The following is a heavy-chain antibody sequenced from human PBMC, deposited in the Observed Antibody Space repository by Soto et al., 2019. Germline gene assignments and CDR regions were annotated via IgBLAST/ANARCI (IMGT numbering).Heavy chain of an antibody. CDR3: ARALGNGVKINWFDP. D-gene: IGHD2-8*01. CDR1: GFSISSGYY. Sequence: SETLSLTCAVSGFSISSGYYWGWIRQPPGKGLEWIGSIYHSGNANYNPSLKSRVTISVDTSRNQFSLKLTSVTAADTAVYYCARALGNGVKINWFDPRGQGTLVTVSS. CDR2: IYHSGNA. J-gene: IGHJ5*02. V-gene: IGHV4-38-2*01.